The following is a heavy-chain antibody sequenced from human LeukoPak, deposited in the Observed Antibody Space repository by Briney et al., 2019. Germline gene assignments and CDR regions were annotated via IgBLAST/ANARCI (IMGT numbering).Heavy chain of an antibody. J-gene: IGHJ6*02. CDR1: GGSISSYY. CDR2: IYYSGST. CDR3: ARVNYGDSTGYYYYGMDV. V-gene: IGHV4-59*01. Sequence: SETLSLTCTVSGGSISSYYWNWIRQPPGKGLEWIGYIYYSGSTNYNPSLKSRVTISVDTSKNQFSLKLSSVTAADTAVYYCARVNYGDSTGYYYYGMDVWGQGTTVTVSS. D-gene: IGHD4-17*01.